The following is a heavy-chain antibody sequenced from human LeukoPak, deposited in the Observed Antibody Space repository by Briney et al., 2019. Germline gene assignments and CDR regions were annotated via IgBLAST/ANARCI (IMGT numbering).Heavy chain of an antibody. Sequence: GGSLRPSRAASGSTFSSYDMHWLRQAPGKGLERVSAIGTAGDTFYPGSVKGRFTISRENAKNSLYLQMNSLRAGDTAVYYCARGRGDWFDPWGQGTLVTVSS. D-gene: IGHD3-16*01. CDR3: ARGRGDWFDP. J-gene: IGHJ5*02. CDR2: IGTAGDT. CDR1: GSTFSSYD. V-gene: IGHV3-13*04.